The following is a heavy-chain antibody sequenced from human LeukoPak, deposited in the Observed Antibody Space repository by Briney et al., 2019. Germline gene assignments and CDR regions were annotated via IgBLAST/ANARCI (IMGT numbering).Heavy chain of an antibody. CDR3: ARDFTDPVGATRVYYFDY. Sequence: GGSLRLFCGASGFNVSSNYMSWFGQAPGRGLEWFSVIYSGGSTYYADSVKGRFTISRDNSKSTLYLQMNSLRAEDTAVYYCARDFTDPVGATRVYYFDYWGQGTLVTVSS. V-gene: IGHV3-66*02. J-gene: IGHJ4*02. D-gene: IGHD1-26*01. CDR2: IYSGGST. CDR1: GFNVSSNY.